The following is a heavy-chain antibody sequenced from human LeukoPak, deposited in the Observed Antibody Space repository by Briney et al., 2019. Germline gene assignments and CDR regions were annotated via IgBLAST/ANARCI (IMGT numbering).Heavy chain of an antibody. CDR3: ARTSAAAGSFAAFDY. D-gene: IGHD6-13*01. V-gene: IGHV4-39*07. Sequence: SETLSLTCTVSGGSIRSSGYYWDWIRQPPGKGLEYIGSIYFTGGTYYNPSLKSRVTISVDTSKNQFSLKLSSVTAADTAVYYCARTSAAAGSFAAFDYWGQGTLVTVSS. CDR2: IYFTGGT. CDR1: GGSIRSSGYY. J-gene: IGHJ4*02.